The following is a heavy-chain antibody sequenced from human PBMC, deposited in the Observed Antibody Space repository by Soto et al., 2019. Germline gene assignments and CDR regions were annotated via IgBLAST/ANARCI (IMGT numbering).Heavy chain of an antibody. Sequence: GGSLRLSCAASGFTFSSYAMSWVRQAPGKGLEWVSAISGSGGSTYYADSVKGRFTISRDNSKNTLYLQMNSLRAEDTAVYYCAKDRGVAVAALYYYYYGIDVWGQGTTVTVYS. J-gene: IGHJ6*02. D-gene: IGHD6-19*01. CDR3: AKDRGVAVAALYYYYYGIDV. CDR1: GFTFSSYA. CDR2: ISGSGGST. V-gene: IGHV3-23*01.